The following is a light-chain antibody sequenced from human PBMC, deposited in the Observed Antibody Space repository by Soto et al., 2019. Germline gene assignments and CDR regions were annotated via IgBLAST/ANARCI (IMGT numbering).Light chain of an antibody. V-gene: IGKV3-15*01. CDR2: SAS. CDR1: QNVISN. CDR3: HQYYTWPRGT. J-gene: IGKJ1*01. Sequence: DILMTQSPATLSVSPGERATLSCRASQNVISNFAWYQQRPGHAPRLLIYSASTRVTGIPARFSGSGSGTEVNLTISSLQSEDFAVYYCHQYYTWPRGTFGQGTKVEVK.